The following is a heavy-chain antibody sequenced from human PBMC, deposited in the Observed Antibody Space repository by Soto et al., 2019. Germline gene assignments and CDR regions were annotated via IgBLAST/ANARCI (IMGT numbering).Heavy chain of an antibody. CDR2: IKSKTDGGTT. D-gene: IGHD3-10*01. CDR3: TTLYGSGSRYYFDY. J-gene: IGHJ4*02. CDR1: GFTFSNAW. V-gene: IGHV3-15*01. Sequence: GGSLRLSCAASGFTFSNAWMSWVRQAPGKGLEWVGRIKSKTDGGTTDYAAPVKGRFTISRDDSKNTLYLQMNSLKTEDTAVYYCTTLYGSGSRYYFDYWGQGTLVTVSS.